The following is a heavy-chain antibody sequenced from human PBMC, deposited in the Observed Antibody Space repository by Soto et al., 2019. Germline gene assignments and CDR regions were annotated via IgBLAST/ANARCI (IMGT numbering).Heavy chain of an antibody. Sequence: EVQLLESGGGLVQPGGSLRLSCVVSGFNIINQALSWVRQTPGRGLQWVAAISGGGERTSYADSVKGRCTISRDNAKNTMYLPMDSQTAADTAVYYWGKGGVGYSSTWGLRGYVRWGQGTRVTVSS. V-gene: IGHV3-23*01. J-gene: IGHJ4*02. CDR3: GKGGVGYSSTWGLRGYVR. D-gene: IGHD6-13*01. CDR2: ISGGGERT. CDR1: GFNIINQA.